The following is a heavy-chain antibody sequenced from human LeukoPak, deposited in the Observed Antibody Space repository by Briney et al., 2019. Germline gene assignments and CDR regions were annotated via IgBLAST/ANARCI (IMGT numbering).Heavy chain of an antibody. Sequence: PSETLSLTCAVSGYSISSGYYWGWVRRPPGKGLEWIGSMYHSGSTYYNPSLKSRVTISVDTSKNQFSLKLSSVTAADTAVYYCARGWQWPDYWGQGTLDTVSS. CDR2: MYHSGST. V-gene: IGHV4-38-2*01. CDR1: GYSISSGYY. CDR3: ARGWQWPDY. D-gene: IGHD6-19*01. J-gene: IGHJ4*02.